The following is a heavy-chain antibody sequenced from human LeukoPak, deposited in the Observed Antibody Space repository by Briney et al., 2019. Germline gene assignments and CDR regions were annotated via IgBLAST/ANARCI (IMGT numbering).Heavy chain of an antibody. CDR2: ISSSSSYI. J-gene: IGHJ6*03. D-gene: IGHD4-17*01. CDR1: GFTFSTYS. V-gene: IGHV3-21*06. CDR3: ARDPEHGDYYYYYYMDV. Sequence: GGSLRLSCAASGFTFSTYSMNWVRQAPGKGLEWVSSISSSSSYIYYADSVKGRFTISRDNAKNSLYLQMSSLRAEDAAVYYCARDPEHGDYYYYYYMDVWGKGTTVTVSS.